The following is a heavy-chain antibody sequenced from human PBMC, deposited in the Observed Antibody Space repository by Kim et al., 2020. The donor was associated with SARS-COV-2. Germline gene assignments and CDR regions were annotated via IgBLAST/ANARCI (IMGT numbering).Heavy chain of an antibody. J-gene: IGHJ4*02. Sequence: GGSLRLSCAASGFTFDDYAMHWVRQAPGKGLEWVSGISWNSGSIGYADSVKGRFTISRDNAKNSLYLQMNSLRAEDTALYYCAKENMVRGVFDYWGQGTLVTVSS. CDR1: GFTFDDYA. V-gene: IGHV3-9*01. D-gene: IGHD3-10*01. CDR3: AKENMVRGVFDY. CDR2: ISWNSGSI.